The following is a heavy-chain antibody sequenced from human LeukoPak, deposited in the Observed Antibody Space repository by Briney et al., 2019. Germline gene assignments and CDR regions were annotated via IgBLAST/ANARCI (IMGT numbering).Heavy chain of an antibody. V-gene: IGHV4-30-2*02. CDR3: ARRGGNPLGAFDI. CDR1: GGSISSGNYY. D-gene: IGHD4-23*01. CDR2: IYHSGST. J-gene: IGHJ3*02. Sequence: SETLSLTCTVSGGSISSGNYYWSWIRQPPGKGLEWIGYIYHSGSTYYNPSLKSRVTISVDRSKNQFSLKLTSVTAADTAMYYCARRGGNPLGAFDIWGQGTMVTVSS.